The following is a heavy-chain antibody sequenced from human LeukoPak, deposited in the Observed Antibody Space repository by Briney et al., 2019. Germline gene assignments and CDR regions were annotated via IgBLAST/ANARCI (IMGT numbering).Heavy chain of an antibody. D-gene: IGHD3-16*02. CDR3: ARVSGASWRIDY. V-gene: IGHV3-48*01. Sequence: GGSLRLSCAASGFTFSSYSMNWVSQAPGKGLDWVSYISSGSGTIYYADSVKGRFTISRDNAKNSLYLQMNSLRAEDTAVYYCARVSGASWRIDYWGQGTLVTVSS. CDR1: GFTFSSYS. J-gene: IGHJ4*02. CDR2: ISSGSGTI.